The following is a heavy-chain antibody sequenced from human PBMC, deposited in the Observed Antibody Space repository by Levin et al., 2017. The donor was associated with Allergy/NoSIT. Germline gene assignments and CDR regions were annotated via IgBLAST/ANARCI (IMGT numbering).Heavy chain of an antibody. J-gene: IGHJ4*02. Sequence: GESLKISCAASGFTFSSYGMHWVRQAPGKGLEWVAVISYDGSNKYYADSVKGRFTISRDNSKNTLYLQMNSLRAEDTAVYYCAKDYYDFWSGYWTDYWGQGTLVTVSS. D-gene: IGHD3-3*01. V-gene: IGHV3-30*18. CDR2: ISYDGSNK. CDR1: GFTFSSYG. CDR3: AKDYYDFWSGYWTDY.